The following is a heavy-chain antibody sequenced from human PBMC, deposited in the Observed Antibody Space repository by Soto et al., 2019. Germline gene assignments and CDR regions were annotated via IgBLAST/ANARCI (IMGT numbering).Heavy chain of an antibody. Sequence: QVQLVQSGAEVKKPGSSVKVSCKASGGTFSSYTISWVRQAPGQGLEWMGRIIPILGIANYAQKFQGRVTITAHKSTSRAYMELISLRSEDTAVYYCARDSKDYYDGSDHSTFDIWGQGKMVTVSS. J-gene: IGHJ3*02. V-gene: IGHV1-69*08. D-gene: IGHD3-22*01. CDR2: IIPILGIA. CDR1: GGTFSSYT. CDR3: ARDSKDYYDGSDHSTFDI.